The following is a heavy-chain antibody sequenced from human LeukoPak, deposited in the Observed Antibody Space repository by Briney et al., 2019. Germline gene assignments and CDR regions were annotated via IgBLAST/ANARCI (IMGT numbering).Heavy chain of an antibody. CDR3: AKSPKSPAISMVRGTSQYNYYMDV. D-gene: IGHD3-10*01. J-gene: IGHJ6*03. Sequence: GGSLRLSCAAPGFTFSSYAMHWVRQAPGKGLEWVAVISYDGSNKYYADSVKGRFTISRDNSKNTLYLQMNSLRAEDTAVYYCAKSPKSPAISMVRGTSQYNYYMDVWGKGTTVTISS. CDR1: GFTFSSYA. CDR2: ISYDGSNK. V-gene: IGHV3-30*04.